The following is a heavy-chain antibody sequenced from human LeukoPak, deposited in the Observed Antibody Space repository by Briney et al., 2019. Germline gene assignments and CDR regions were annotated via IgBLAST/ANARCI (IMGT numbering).Heavy chain of an antibody. Sequence: GGSLRLSCAASGFTFIDHYMDWVRQAPGKGLEWVGRTRNKAKSYTTEYAASVKGRFTISRNDSKNSLYLQMNSLKDEDTAVYYCVREYQLLGYYYYYMDVWGKGTTVTVSS. CDR2: TRNKAKSYTT. J-gene: IGHJ6*03. D-gene: IGHD2-2*01. CDR1: GFTFIDHY. V-gene: IGHV3-72*01. CDR3: VREYQLLGYYYYYMDV.